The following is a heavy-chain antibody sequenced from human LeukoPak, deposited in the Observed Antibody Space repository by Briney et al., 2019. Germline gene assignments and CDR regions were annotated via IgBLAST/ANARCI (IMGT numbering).Heavy chain of an antibody. D-gene: IGHD3-10*01. J-gene: IGHJ3*02. Sequence: PGGSLRLSCAASGFTFSIYSMNWVRQAPGKGLEWVSHIRGNRVTIYHADSVKGRFTISRDNAKNALYLQMNSLRAEDTAVYYCARALIGWFGELTKDGSGAFDIWGQGTMVTASS. CDR2: IRGNRVTI. CDR1: GFTFSIYS. V-gene: IGHV3-48*04. CDR3: ARALIGWFGELTKDGSGAFDI.